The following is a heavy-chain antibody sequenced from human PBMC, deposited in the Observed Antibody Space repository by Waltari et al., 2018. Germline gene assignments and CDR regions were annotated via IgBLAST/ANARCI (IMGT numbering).Heavy chain of an antibody. CDR3: ARSGGGTTTFGVAE. V-gene: IGHV1-2*06. CDR2: INPNRGDT. D-gene: IGHD3-3*01. J-gene: IGHJ4*02. Sequence: QVQLVQSGAEVKKSGASVKVSCKASGYTFTDFFIHWVRQAPGQGLEGMGRINPNRGDTIYAQRFQGRVTMTGDTSITTAYMELTGLRSDDTAIYYCARSGGGTTTFGVAEWGQGSLVTVSS. CDR1: GYTFTDFF.